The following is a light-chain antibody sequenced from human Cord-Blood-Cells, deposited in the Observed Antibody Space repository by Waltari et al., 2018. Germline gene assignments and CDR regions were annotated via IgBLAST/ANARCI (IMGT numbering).Light chain of an antibody. CDR1: QSVSSSY. CDR3: QQYGSSPGYT. V-gene: IGKV3-20*01. J-gene: IGKJ2*01. CDR2: GAS. Sequence: EIVLTQSPGTLSLSPGERATLSCRASQSVSSSYLAWYQQKPGQAPRLLIYGASSRATGIPDRFSGSGSGTDFTLTISRLEPEDFAVYYCQQYGSSPGYTFGQGTKQGNK.